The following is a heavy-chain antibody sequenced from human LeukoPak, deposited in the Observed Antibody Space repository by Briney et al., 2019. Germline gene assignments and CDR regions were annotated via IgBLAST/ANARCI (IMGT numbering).Heavy chain of an antibody. CDR1: DYSINSGYY. J-gene: IGHJ6*03. CDR3: ARILSPLGMDV. V-gene: IGHV4-38-2*02. CDR2: VYHSGNA. Sequence: PSENLSLTCTVSDYSINSGYYWGWIRQSPGKGLEWIGSVYHSGNAYYNPSLNSRVTISVDTSKNQFSLKLRSVTAADTAVYYCARILSPLGMDVWGTGTTVTVSS. D-gene: IGHD3-16*01.